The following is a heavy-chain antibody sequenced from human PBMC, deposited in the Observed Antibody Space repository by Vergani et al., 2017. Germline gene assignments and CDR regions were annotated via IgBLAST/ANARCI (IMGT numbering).Heavy chain of an antibody. J-gene: IGHJ4*02. CDR2: INSDGSST. CDR3: AKGKYSSSSGRIDY. D-gene: IGHD6-6*01. Sequence: EVQLVESGGGLVQPGGSLRLSCAASGFTFSSYWMHWVRQAPGKGLVWVSHINSDGSSTSYADSVKGRFTISRDNAKNTLYLQMNSLRAEDTAVYYCAKGKYSSSSGRIDYWGQGTLVTVSS. V-gene: IGHV3-74*01. CDR1: GFTFSSYW.